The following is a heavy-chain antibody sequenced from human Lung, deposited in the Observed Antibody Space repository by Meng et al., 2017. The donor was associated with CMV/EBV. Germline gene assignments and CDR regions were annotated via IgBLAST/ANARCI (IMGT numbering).Heavy chain of an antibody. CDR2: IHSSGST. J-gene: IGHJ5*02. CDR3: ARASYGSGSPLGESWFDP. V-gene: IGHV4-31*03. D-gene: IGHD3-10*01. Sequence: QVDAPESGQGLWKPHTHLSLTGTVLGGSISSGGYYWSWIRQHPGKGLEWFGYIHSSGSTYYNPSLRSRLTISVDTSKNQFSLKLSSVTAADTAVYYCARASYGSGSPLGESWFDPWGQGTLVTVSS. CDR1: GGSISSGGYY.